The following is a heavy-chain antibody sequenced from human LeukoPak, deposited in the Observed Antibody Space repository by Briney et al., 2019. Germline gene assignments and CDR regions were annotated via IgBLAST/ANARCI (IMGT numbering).Heavy chain of an antibody. D-gene: IGHD2-15*01. CDR2: ISGSGGTT. J-gene: IGHJ5*02. CDR1: GFTFSSYS. CDR3: ARRGDGYPDL. Sequence: GGSLRLSCAASGFTFSSYSMYWVRQAPGKGLEYVSAISGSGGTTYYGNSVKGRFITSRDNSKNTVYLQMDSLRADDMAVYYCARRGDGYPDLWGQGTLVTVSS. V-gene: IGHV3-64*01.